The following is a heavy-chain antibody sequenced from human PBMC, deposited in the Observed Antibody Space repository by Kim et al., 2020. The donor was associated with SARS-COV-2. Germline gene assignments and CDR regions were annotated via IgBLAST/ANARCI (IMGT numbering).Heavy chain of an antibody. CDR1: GYTFTSYG. CDR2: ISAYNGNT. V-gene: IGHV1-18*01. Sequence: ASVKVSCKASGYTFTSYGISWVRQAPGQGLEWMGWISAYNGNTNYAQKLQGRVTMTTDTSTSTAYMELRSLRSDDTAVYYCARTPPDYYGSGSYYQGWFDPWGQGTLVTVSS. CDR3: ARTPPDYYGSGSYYQGWFDP. J-gene: IGHJ5*02. D-gene: IGHD3-10*01.